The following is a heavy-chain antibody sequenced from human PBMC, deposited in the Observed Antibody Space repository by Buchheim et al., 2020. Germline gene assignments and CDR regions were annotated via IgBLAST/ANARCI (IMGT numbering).Heavy chain of an antibody. CDR3: ARGRICGYYLVLDY. V-gene: IGHV4-34*01. J-gene: IGHJ4*02. Sequence: QVQLQQWGAGLLKPSETLSLTCAVYGGSFSGYYWSWIRQPPGKGLEWIGEINHSGSTNHNPSLKSRVTIPVDTSKNQFYLKLSSVTAADTAVYYCARGRICGYYLVLDYWGQGTL. CDR2: INHSGST. D-gene: IGHD3-22*01. CDR1: GGSFSGYY.